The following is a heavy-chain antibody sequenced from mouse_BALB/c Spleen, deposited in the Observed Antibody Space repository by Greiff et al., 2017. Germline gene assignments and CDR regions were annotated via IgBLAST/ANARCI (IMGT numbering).Heavy chain of an antibody. CDR1: GFTFSSYT. J-gene: IGHJ3*01. Sequence: EVKLVESGGGLVQPGGSLKLSCAASGFTFSSYTMSWVRQTPEKRLEWVAYISNGGGSTYYPDTVKGRFTISRDNARNILYLQMSSLRSEDTAMYYCAAPLYYDYSWFAYWGQGTLVTVSA. CDR3: AAPLYYDYSWFAY. CDR2: ISNGGGST. V-gene: IGHV5-12-2*01. D-gene: IGHD2-4*01.